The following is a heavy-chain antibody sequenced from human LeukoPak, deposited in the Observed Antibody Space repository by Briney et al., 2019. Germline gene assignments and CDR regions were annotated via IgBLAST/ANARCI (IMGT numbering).Heavy chain of an antibody. CDR2: IYYSGST. Sequence: SETLSLTCTVSGGSTSSSSYYWGWIRQPPGKGLEWIGSIYYSGSTYYNPSLKSRVTISVDTSKNQFSLKLSSVTAADTAVYYCARTLPGYGRHPFGYWGQGTLVTVSS. CDR1: GGSTSSSSYY. V-gene: IGHV4-39*07. D-gene: IGHD5-18*01. J-gene: IGHJ4*02. CDR3: ARTLPGYGRHPFGY.